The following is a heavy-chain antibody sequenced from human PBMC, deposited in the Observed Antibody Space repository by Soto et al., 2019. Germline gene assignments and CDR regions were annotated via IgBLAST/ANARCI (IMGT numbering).Heavy chain of an antibody. J-gene: IGHJ4*02. CDR1: GFTFSSYA. D-gene: IGHD6-13*01. CDR2: ISYDGSNK. Sequence: LRLSCAASGFTFSSYAMHWVRQAPGKGLEWVAVISYDGSNKYYADSVKGRFTISRDNSKNTLYLQMNSLRAEDTAVYYCAREGLAAAGYFDYWGQGTLVTVSS. V-gene: IGHV3-30-3*01. CDR3: AREGLAAAGYFDY.